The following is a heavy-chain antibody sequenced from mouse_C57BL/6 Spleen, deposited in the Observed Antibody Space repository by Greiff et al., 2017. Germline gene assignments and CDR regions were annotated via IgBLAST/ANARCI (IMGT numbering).Heavy chain of an antibody. D-gene: IGHD2-2*01. CDR3: ARAGGYDGFDY. J-gene: IGHJ2*01. CDR1: GYSITSGSY. Sequence: EVKLQQSGPGLVKPSQSLSLTCSVTGYSITSGSYWNWIRQFPGNKLEWMGYISYDGSNNYNPSLKNRISITRDTSKNQFFLKLNSVTTEDTATYYGARAGGYDGFDYWGQGTTLTVSS. V-gene: IGHV3-6*01. CDR2: ISYDGSN.